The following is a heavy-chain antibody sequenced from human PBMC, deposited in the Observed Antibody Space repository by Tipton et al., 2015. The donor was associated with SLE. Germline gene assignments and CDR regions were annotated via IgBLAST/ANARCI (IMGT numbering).Heavy chain of an antibody. V-gene: IGHV1-46*01. J-gene: IGHJ2*01. CDR3: ARGGGVVIMSIDSWSFDL. CDR1: GYTFPNYH. D-gene: IGHD2/OR15-2a*01. Sequence: QVQLVQSGAEVKKPGASVKVSCKAFGYTFPNYHIHWVRQAPGQGLDWMGIITPSSGAKLYAQKFQGRVTMTRDTSTSTVYMELSSLRSDDTAVYYCARGGGVVIMSIDSWSFDLWGRGTLVTVSS. CDR2: ITPSSGAK.